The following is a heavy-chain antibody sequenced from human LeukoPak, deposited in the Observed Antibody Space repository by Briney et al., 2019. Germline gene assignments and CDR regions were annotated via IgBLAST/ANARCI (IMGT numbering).Heavy chain of an antibody. Sequence: ASVKVSCKASGYTFTSYYMHWGRHAPGQGLEWRGIINPSGGRTSYAQKFQGRVTMTRDMSTSTVYMELRSLRSDDAAVYYCARDAAYEAYCGGDCYPTDAFDIWGQGTMVTVSS. V-gene: IGHV1-46*01. CDR1: GYTFTSYY. D-gene: IGHD2-21*02. J-gene: IGHJ3*02. CDR3: ARDAAYEAYCGGDCYPTDAFDI. CDR2: INPSGGRT.